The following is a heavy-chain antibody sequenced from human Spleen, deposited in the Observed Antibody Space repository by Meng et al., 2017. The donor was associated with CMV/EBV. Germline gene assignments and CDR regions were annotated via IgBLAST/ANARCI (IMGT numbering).Heavy chain of an antibody. V-gene: IGHV3-30*04. CDR1: GFTFTPYD. Sequence: SCAASGFTFTPYDMRWVRQAPGKGPEWVAVMWYDGSKKYYVDSVKGRFTISRDNSKNTVYLQMNSLRAEDTAVYYCVRGYGGSYFDYWAREPWSPSPQ. J-gene: IGHJ4*02. D-gene: IGHD1-26*01. CDR3: VRGYGGSYFDY. CDR2: MWYDGSKK.